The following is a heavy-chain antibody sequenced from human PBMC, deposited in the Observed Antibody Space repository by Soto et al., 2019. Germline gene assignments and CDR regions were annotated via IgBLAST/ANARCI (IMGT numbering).Heavy chain of an antibody. Sequence: EVQLVETGGGLIQPGGSLRLSCAASGFTVSSNYMSWVRQAPGKGLEWVSVIYSGGSTYYADSVKGRFTISRDNSKNTLYLQMNSLRAEDTAVYYCARGKDDYCSWFDPWGQGTLVTVSS. J-gene: IGHJ5*02. CDR3: ARGKDDYCSWFDP. V-gene: IGHV3-53*02. CDR1: GFTVSSNY. CDR2: IYSGGST. D-gene: IGHD4-17*01.